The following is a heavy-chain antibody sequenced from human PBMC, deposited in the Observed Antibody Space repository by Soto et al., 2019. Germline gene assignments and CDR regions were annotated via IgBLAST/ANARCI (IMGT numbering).Heavy chain of an antibody. D-gene: IGHD3-9*01. CDR2: MYHSGST. J-gene: IGHJ3*02. CDR3: ARRTQYYDILTGYLESPFDAFDI. Sequence: SETLSLTCAVSGGYISSGGYSWSWIRQPPGKGLEWIGYMYHSGSTYYNPSLKSRVTISVDTSKNQFSPKLSSVTAADTAVYYCARRTQYYDILTGYLESPFDAFDIWGQGTMVTVSS. V-gene: IGHV4-30-2*03. CDR1: GGYISSGGYS.